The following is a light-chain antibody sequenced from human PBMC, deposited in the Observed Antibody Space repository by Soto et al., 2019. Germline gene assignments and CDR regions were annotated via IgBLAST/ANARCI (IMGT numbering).Light chain of an antibody. CDR2: GAS. CDR3: QQYNNWPPWT. V-gene: IGKV3-15*01. J-gene: IGKJ1*01. Sequence: EIVMTQSTATLSVSPGERATLSCRASQSVSSNLAWYQQKPGQAPRLLIYGASTRATGIPARFSGSGSGTELTLNISSLQSEDFAVYYFQQYNNWPPWTFGQGTKVEIK. CDR1: QSVSSN.